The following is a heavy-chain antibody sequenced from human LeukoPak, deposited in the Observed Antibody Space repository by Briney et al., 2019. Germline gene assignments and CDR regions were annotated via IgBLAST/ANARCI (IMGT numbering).Heavy chain of an antibody. D-gene: IGHD6-13*01. Sequence: PGGSLRLSCAASGFTFSSYAMHWVRQAPGKGLEWVAVISYDGSNKYYADSVKGRFTISRDNSKNTLYLQMNSLRAEDTAVYYCARVDGIAAAGTVWDYFDYWGQGTLVTVSS. J-gene: IGHJ4*02. CDR2: ISYDGSNK. CDR1: GFTFSSYA. V-gene: IGHV3-30-3*01. CDR3: ARVDGIAAAGTVWDYFDY.